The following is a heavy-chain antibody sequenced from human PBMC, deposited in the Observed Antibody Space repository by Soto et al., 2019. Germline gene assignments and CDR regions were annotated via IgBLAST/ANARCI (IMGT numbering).Heavy chain of an antibody. CDR3: ARDLSPSFSDTPLDVFDI. D-gene: IGHD1-26*01. J-gene: IGHJ3*02. CDR2: IKRDGSKK. V-gene: IGHV3-7*04. CDR1: GFSFTTSW. Sequence: EVQLVESGGGLVQPGGSLRLSCVASGFSFTTSWMTWVRQAPGKGLEWVANIKRDGSKKNYLDSVKGRFTISRDNAENSLYLQMNMLRVEDTAVYYCARDLSPSFSDTPLDVFDIWGQGTVVAVSS.